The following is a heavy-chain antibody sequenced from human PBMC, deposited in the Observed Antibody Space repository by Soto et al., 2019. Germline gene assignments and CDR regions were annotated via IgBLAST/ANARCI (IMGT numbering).Heavy chain of an antibody. CDR1: GGTFSNYA. CDR2: IIPIVGTG. D-gene: IGHD2-2*01. CDR3: ARVVILVPTASTHYYYHMDV. V-gene: IGHV1-69*01. Sequence: QVQLVQAGAEVRKPGSSVTVSCKASGGTFSNYAISWVRPAPGQGLEWMGGIIPIVGTGSYAQKFQGRVTITADEPTTTAYMELSSLRFEDTAVYYCARVVILVPTASTHYYYHMDVWGPGTTVTVSS. J-gene: IGHJ6*02.